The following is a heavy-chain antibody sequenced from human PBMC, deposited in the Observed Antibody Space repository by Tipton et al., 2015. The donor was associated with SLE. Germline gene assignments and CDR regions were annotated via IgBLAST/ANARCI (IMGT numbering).Heavy chain of an antibody. J-gene: IGHJ4*02. V-gene: IGHV1-69*05. CDR1: GSTFRTYA. Sequence: QLVQSGAEVKKPGSSVKVSCKASGSTFRTYAINWVRQAPGQGLEWMGGIIPRFGTGNYAKKFQGRVTITTDESTSTGYMELSSLRSEDTAVYHCTRDVIWGQGTLVTVSS. CDR2: IIPRFGTG. D-gene: IGHD3-10*01. CDR3: TRDVI.